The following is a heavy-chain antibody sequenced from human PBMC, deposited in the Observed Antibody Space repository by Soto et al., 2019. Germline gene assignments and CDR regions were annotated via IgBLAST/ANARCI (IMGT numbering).Heavy chain of an antibody. CDR3: ARAGRNWNYYYYYGMDV. Sequence: QVQLQESGPGLVKPAQTLSLTCTVSGCSISSGGYYWSWIRQHPGKGLEWIGYIYYSGSTYYNPSLKSRVTISVDTSKNQFSLKLSSVTAADTSVYYCARAGRNWNYYYYYGMDVWGQGTTVTVSS. J-gene: IGHJ6*02. CDR2: IYYSGST. V-gene: IGHV4-31*03. D-gene: IGHD1-20*01. CDR1: GCSISSGGYY.